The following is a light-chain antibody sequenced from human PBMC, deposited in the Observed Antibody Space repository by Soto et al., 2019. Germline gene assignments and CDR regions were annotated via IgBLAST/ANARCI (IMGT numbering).Light chain of an antibody. CDR3: QQRGNWPRTWA. J-gene: IGKJ1*01. CDR1: QNINTN. V-gene: IGKV3-11*01. Sequence: EIVLTQAPVTLSLSPGEGATLSCKASQNINTNLGWYQQKPGQAPRLLIYDASLRATGIPARFTGSGSGTDFTLTINSLAPEDFAVYYCQQRGNWPRTWAFGQGTKVEGK. CDR2: DAS.